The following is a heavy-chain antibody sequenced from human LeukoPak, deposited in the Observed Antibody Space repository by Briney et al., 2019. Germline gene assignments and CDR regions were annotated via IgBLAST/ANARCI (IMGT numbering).Heavy chain of an antibody. V-gene: IGHV1-8*03. CDR2: KNPNSGNS. J-gene: IGHJ4*02. CDR3: VREGLDY. CDR1: GYTFTGYY. Sequence: ASVKVSCKASGYTFTGYYMHWVRQATGQGLEWMGYKNPNSGNSAYAQKFQGRVTITTDASISTAYMELSGLRSEDTALYYCVREGLDYWGQGTLVTVSS.